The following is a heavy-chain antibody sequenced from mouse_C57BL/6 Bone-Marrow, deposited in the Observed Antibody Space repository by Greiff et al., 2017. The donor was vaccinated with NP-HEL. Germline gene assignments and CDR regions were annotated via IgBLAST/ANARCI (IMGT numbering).Heavy chain of an antibody. CDR2: IDPSDGYT. Sequence: QVQLKQPGAELVKPGASVKLSCKASGYTFTSYWMQWVKQRPGQGLEWIGEIDPSDGYTNYNQKFKGKATLTVDTSSSTAYMQLSSLTSEDSAVYSCASVFITTVVGRDYGYFDVWGTGTTVTVSS. V-gene: IGHV1-50*01. J-gene: IGHJ1*03. CDR3: ASVFITTVVGRDYGYFDV. D-gene: IGHD1-1*01. CDR1: GYTFTSYW.